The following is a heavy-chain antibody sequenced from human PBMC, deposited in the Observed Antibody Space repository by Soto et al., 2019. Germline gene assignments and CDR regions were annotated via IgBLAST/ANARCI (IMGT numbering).Heavy chain of an antibody. CDR3: ARDPESLKFGAIDY. V-gene: IGHV3-30*03. CDR1: GFIFSAYV. Sequence: QVQLVESGGGVVQPGKSLRLSCAASGFIFSAYVMHWVRQAPGKGLEWVAMISHDEDYIYYADSVKGRFTISRDNSKNTLLLEMSNLKTEDTAMYYCARDPESLKFGAIDYWGQGTLVTVSS. J-gene: IGHJ4*02. D-gene: IGHD3-16*01. CDR2: ISHDEDYI.